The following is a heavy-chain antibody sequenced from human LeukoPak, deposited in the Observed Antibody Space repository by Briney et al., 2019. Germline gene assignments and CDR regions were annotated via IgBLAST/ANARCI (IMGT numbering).Heavy chain of an antibody. Sequence: SETLSLTCAVYGGSFSGYYWSWIRQPPGEGLEWIGEINHSGSTNYNPSLKSRVTISVDTSKNQFSLKLSSVTAADTAVYYCAREEAAVTPGNWYFDLWGRGTLVTVSS. D-gene: IGHD4-17*01. CDR2: INHSGST. CDR3: AREEAAVTPGNWYFDL. J-gene: IGHJ2*01. V-gene: IGHV4-34*01. CDR1: GGSFSGYY.